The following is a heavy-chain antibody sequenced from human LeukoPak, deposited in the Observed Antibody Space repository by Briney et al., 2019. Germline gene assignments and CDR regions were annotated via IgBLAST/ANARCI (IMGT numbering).Heavy chain of an antibody. Sequence: SETLSLTCAGYGVSFSGYYWSWIRQPPGKGLEWIGEINHSGSTNYNPSLKSRVTISVDTSKNQFSLKLSSVTAADTAVYYCASSDGGYGDHDAFDIWGQGTMVTVSS. D-gene: IGHD4-17*01. V-gene: IGHV4-34*01. CDR3: ASSDGGYGDHDAFDI. CDR1: GVSFSGYY. J-gene: IGHJ3*02. CDR2: INHSGST.